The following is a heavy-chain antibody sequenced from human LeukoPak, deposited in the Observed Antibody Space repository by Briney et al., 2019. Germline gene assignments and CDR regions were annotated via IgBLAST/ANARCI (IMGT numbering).Heavy chain of an antibody. Sequence: VGSLRLSCAASGFTFVDYAMHWVRQAPGKGLEWVSLISWDGGSTYYADSVKGRFTISRDNSKNTLYLQMNSLRAEDTAVYYCAKPLYYYGSGSYMDYWGQGTLVTVSS. CDR3: AKPLYYYGSGSYMDY. CDR1: GFTFVDYA. V-gene: IGHV3-43D*03. J-gene: IGHJ4*02. CDR2: ISWDGGST. D-gene: IGHD3-10*01.